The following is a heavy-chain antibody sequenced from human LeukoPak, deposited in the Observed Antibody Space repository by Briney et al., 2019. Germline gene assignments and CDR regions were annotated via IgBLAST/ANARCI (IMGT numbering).Heavy chain of an antibody. CDR1: GFTFDTYG. Sequence: PGRSLRLSCAASGFTFDTYGMHWVRQAPGKGLEWVAVISHDGVDKYYADSVKGRFTISRDNSKNTVSLQVNSLRAEDTAAYYCAKGGYCGATRCHVGKGIDDWGQGTLVTVSS. CDR2: ISHDGVDK. CDR3: AKGGYCGATRCHVGKGIDD. V-gene: IGHV3-30*18. J-gene: IGHJ4*02. D-gene: IGHD2-2*01.